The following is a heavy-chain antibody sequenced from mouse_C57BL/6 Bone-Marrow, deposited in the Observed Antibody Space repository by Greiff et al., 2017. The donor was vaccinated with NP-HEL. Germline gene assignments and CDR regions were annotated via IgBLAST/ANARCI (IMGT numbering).Heavy chain of an antibody. CDR2: ISSGGSYT. J-gene: IGHJ2*01. D-gene: IGHD1-1*01. CDR3: ARHRPNYYCSSYEY. Sequence: EVKLVESGGDLVKPGGSLKLSCAASGFTFSSYGMSWVRQTPDKRLEWVATISSGGSYTYYPDSVKGRFTISRDNAKNTLYLQMSSLKSEDTAMYYCARHRPNYYCSSYEYWGQGTTLTVSS. CDR1: GFTFSSYG. V-gene: IGHV5-6*01.